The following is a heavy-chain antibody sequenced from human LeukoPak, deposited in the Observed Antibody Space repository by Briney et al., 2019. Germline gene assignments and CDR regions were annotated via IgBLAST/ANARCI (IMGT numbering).Heavy chain of an antibody. CDR2: IKQDGSEK. J-gene: IGHJ3*02. D-gene: IGHD3-22*01. V-gene: IGHV3-7*01. Sequence: PGGSLRLSCAASGFTFSGYWMSWVRQAPRKGLEWVANIKQDGSEKYYVDSVKGRFTISRDNAKNSLYLQMNSLRAEDTAVYYCAKDGDSSGYYNDAFDIWGQGTMVTVSS. CDR1: GFTFSGYW. CDR3: AKDGDSSGYYNDAFDI.